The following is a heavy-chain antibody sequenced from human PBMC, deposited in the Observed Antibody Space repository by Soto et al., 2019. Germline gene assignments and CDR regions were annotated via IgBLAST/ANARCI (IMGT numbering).Heavy chain of an antibody. Sequence: SETLSLTCAVYGGSFSGYYWSWIRQPPGKGLEWIGEINHSGSTNYNPSLKSRVTISVDTSKNQFSLKLSSVTAADTAVYYCARDYSRGYSYGSGNHWGQGTLVTVSS. J-gene: IGHJ4*02. CDR2: INHSGST. V-gene: IGHV4-34*01. CDR3: ARDYSRGYSYGSGNH. CDR1: GGSFSGYY. D-gene: IGHD5-18*01.